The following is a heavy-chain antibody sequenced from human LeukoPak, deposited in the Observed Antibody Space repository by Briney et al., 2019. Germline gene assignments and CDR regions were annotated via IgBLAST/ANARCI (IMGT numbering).Heavy chain of an antibody. CDR1: GYSISSGYL. D-gene: IGHD6-6*01. CDR3: ARGVARSSKFHFSYYFDY. CDR2: IDGSGSS. J-gene: IGHJ4*02. Sequence: PSETLSLTRTVSGYSISSGYLWGWIRQPPGKGLEWIGSIDGSGSSYYNPSLKSRVIISVDTSRNQFSLKMTSVTAADTAVYYCARGVARSSKFHFSYYFDYWGQGTLVTVSS. V-gene: IGHV4-38-2*02.